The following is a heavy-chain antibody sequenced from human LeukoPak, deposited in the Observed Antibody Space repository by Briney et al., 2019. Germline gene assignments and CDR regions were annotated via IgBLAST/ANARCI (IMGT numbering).Heavy chain of an antibody. CDR2: IYTSGGT. CDR1: GGSISSGSYY. D-gene: IGHD3-10*01. J-gene: IGHJ4*02. CDR3: ARGLQPTYHYGSGSYYNVESFDY. Sequence: SETLSLTCTVSGGSISSGSYYWSWIRQPAGKGLEWIGRIYTSGGTNYNPSLKSRVTISVDTSKNQFSLKLSSVTAADTAVYYCARGLQPTYHYGSGSYYNVESFDYWGQGTLVTVSS. V-gene: IGHV4-61*02.